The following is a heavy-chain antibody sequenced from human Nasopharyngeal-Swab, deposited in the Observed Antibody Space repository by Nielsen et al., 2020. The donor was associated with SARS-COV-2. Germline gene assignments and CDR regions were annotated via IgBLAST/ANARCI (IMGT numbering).Heavy chain of an antibody. Sequence: SQTLSLTCALYGPSFSVYYWSWIRQPPVKGLEWIGYIYYSGSTYYNPSLKSRVTISVDTSKNQFSLKLSSVTAADTAVYYCARGATIFGVVAYGMDVWGQGTTVTVSS. CDR2: IYYSGST. J-gene: IGHJ6*02. CDR3: ARGATIFGVVAYGMDV. D-gene: IGHD3-3*01. V-gene: IGHV4-34*09. CDR1: GPSFSVYY.